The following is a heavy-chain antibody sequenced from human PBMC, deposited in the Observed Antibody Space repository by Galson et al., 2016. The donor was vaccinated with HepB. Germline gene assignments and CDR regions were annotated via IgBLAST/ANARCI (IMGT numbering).Heavy chain of an antibody. V-gene: IGHV3-7*04. CDR3: ARGGDPRYFDWSSYWYFDL. J-gene: IGHJ2*01. Sequence: SLRLSCAASGFIFRTYWMSWVRQAPGKGLEWVANIKQDGSDKDYVDSVKGRFTISRDNAQSSLFLQMNSLRAEDTAVYYWARGGDPRYFDWSSYWYFDLWGRGTLVTVSS. D-gene: IGHD3-9*01. CDR1: GFIFRTYW. CDR2: IKQDGSDK.